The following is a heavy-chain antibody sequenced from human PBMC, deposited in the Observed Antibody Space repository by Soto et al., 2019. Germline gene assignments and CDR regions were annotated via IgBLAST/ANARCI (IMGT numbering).Heavy chain of an antibody. CDR2: ISGSGGST. Sequence: GGSLRLSCAASGFTFSSYAMSWVRQAPGKGLEWVSAISGSGGSTYYADSVKGRFTISRDNSKNTLYLQMNSLRAEDTAVYYCAADSSSSWYGTWGQGTLVTVSS. V-gene: IGHV3-23*01. CDR3: AADSSSSWYGT. J-gene: IGHJ5*02. D-gene: IGHD6-13*01. CDR1: GFTFSSYA.